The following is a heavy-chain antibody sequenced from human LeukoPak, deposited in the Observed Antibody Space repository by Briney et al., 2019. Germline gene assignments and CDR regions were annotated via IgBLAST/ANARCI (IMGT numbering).Heavy chain of an antibody. D-gene: IGHD3-22*01. J-gene: IGHJ5*02. CDR2: INPSGGST. V-gene: IGHV1-46*01. Sequence: ASVKVSCKAPGYTFTSYYMHWVRQAPGQGLEWMGIINPSGGSTSYAQKFQGRVTVTRDTSTSTVYMELSSLRSEDTAVYYCARDCGYYDSSGYYSNWFDPWGQGTLVTVSS. CDR1: GYTFTSYY. CDR3: ARDCGYYDSSGYYSNWFDP.